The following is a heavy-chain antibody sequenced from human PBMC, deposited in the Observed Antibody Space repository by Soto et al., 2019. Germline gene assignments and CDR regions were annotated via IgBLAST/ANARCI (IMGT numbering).Heavy chain of an antibody. D-gene: IGHD2-21*02. Sequence: PGGSLRLSCAASGFTFSSYAMSWVRQAPGKGLEWVSAISGSGGSTYYADSVKGRFTISRDNSKNTLYLQMNSLRAEDTAVYYCVGRESDNCGGDCPLDYWGQGTLVTVSS. CDR2: ISGSGGST. J-gene: IGHJ4*02. CDR1: GFTFSSYA. V-gene: IGHV3-23*01. CDR3: VGRESDNCGGDCPLDY.